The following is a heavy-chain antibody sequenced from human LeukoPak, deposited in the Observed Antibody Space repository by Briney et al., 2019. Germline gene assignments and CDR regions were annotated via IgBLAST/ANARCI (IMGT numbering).Heavy chain of an antibody. CDR3: AKDLFDSSGPFAVSAFDI. J-gene: IGHJ3*02. CDR1: GFTFSSYA. D-gene: IGHD3-22*01. V-gene: IGHV3-23*01. CDR2: ISGSGGST. Sequence: PGGSLRLSCAASGFTFSSYAMSWVRQAPGKGLEWVSAISGSGGSTYYADSVKGRFTISRDNSKNTLYLQMNSLRAEDTAVYYCAKDLFDSSGPFAVSAFDIWGQGTMVTVSS.